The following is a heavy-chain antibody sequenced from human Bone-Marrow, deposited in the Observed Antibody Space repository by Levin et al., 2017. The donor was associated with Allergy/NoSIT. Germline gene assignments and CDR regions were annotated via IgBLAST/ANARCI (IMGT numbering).Heavy chain of an antibody. CDR1: GGTFSSYT. D-gene: IGHD6-13*01. Sequence: SVKVSCKASGGTFSSYTISWVRQAPGQGLEWMGRIIPILGIANYAQKFQGRVTITADKSTSTAYMELSSLRSEDTAVYYCARVGVAAASYRWFDPWGQGTLVTVSS. V-gene: IGHV1-69*02. CDR3: ARVGVAAASYRWFDP. CDR2: IIPILGIA. J-gene: IGHJ5*02.